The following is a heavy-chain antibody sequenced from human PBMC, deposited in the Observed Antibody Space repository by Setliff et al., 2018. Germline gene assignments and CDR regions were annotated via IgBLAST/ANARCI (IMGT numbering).Heavy chain of an antibody. D-gene: IGHD2-15*01. CDR1: GGSISSYY. CDR3: ARRHCSGGSCYSLNYFDY. CDR2: IYYSGST. V-gene: IGHV4-59*08. Sequence: SETLSLTCTVSGGSISSYYWSWIRQPPGKGLEWIAYIYYSGSTYYNPSLKSRVTISVDTSKKQFSLKLSSVTAADTAVYCCARRHCSGGSCYSLNYFDYWGQGTLVTVSS. J-gene: IGHJ4*02.